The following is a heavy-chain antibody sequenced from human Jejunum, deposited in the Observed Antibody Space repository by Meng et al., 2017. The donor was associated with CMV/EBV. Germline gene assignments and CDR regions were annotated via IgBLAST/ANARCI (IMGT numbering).Heavy chain of an antibody. CDR2: ISAYNGTT. Sequence: LHAGAEVTKPGASVKVSCEASGFIFTSYAISWVRQAPGQGLQYMGWISAYNGTTNYAQELQGRVTMTTDTSTSTAYMELRSLRFDDTAVYYCARFYCSSTSCPHVLFDYWGQGTLVTVSS. CDR1: GFIFTSYA. CDR3: ARFYCSSTSCPHVLFDY. V-gene: IGHV1-18*01. J-gene: IGHJ4*02. D-gene: IGHD2-2*01.